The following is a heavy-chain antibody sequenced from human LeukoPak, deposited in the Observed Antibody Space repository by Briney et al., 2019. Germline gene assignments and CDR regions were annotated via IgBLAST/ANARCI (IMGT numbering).Heavy chain of an antibody. CDR1: GFTFSNYA. J-gene: IGHJ4*02. D-gene: IGHD2-15*01. Sequence: PGGSLRLSCAASGFTFSNYAMSWVRQAPGKGLEWVSAVSGSGSSTYYADSVKGRFTISRDNSKNTLYLQMNSLRAEDTAVYYCAKEYCSGGSCYSLVDYWGQGTLVTVSS. CDR3: AKEYCSGGSCYSLVDY. CDR2: VSGSGSST. V-gene: IGHV3-23*01.